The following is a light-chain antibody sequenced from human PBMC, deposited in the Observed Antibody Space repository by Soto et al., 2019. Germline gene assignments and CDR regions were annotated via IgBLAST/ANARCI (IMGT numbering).Light chain of an antibody. Sequence: DIQMTQSPSSLSASVADRVTITCRASQSIRRSLNWYQQKPGKAPNLLIYAASSLQTGVPSRFTGRGSGTDFTLTIRNLQPEDCTVYYCQQPYSSPRTSGQGTKVEVK. J-gene: IGKJ1*01. CDR3: QQPYSSPRT. CDR1: QSIRRS. V-gene: IGKV1-39*01. CDR2: AAS.